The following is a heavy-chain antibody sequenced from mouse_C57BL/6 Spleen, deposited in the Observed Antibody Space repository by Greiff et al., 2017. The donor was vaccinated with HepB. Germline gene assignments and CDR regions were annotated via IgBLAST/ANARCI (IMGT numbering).Heavy chain of an antibody. V-gene: IGHV3-6*01. CDR1: GYSITSGYY. CDR3: ARDNDYQAWFAY. D-gene: IGHD2-4*01. J-gene: IGHJ3*01. CDR2: ISYDGSN. Sequence: DVKLQESGPGLVKPSQSLSLTCSVTGYSITSGYYWNWIRQFPGNKLEWMGYISYDGSNNYNPSLKIRISITRDTSKDQFLLKLDSVTNEDTATYYCARDNDYQAWFAYWGQGTLVTVSA.